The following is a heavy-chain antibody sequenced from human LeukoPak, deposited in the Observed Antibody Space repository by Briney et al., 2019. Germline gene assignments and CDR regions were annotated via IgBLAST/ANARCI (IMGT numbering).Heavy chain of an antibody. V-gene: IGHV3-30*18. J-gene: IGHJ4*02. D-gene: IGHD6-13*01. CDR1: GFTFSSYG. CDR2: ISYDGSNK. Sequence: GGSLRLSCAASGFTFSSYGMHWVRQAPGKGLEWVAVISYDGSNKYYADSVKGRFTISRDNSKNTLYLQMNSLRAEDTAVYYCAKASSSWYFFDYWGQGTLVTVSS. CDR3: AKASSSWYFFDY.